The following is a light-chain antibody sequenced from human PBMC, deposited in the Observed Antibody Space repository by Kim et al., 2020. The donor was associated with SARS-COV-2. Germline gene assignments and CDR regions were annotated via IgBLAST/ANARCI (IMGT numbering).Light chain of an antibody. Sequence: DIQMTQSPSSLSASVGDRVTITCRASQTIHIYLNWYQQKPGKAPKLLIESASSLQSGVPLRFSGSGSGTEFTLTISRVQPEDFAPYYCQQSYNTPPITFGQGTRLEIK. CDR3: QQSYNTPPIT. J-gene: IGKJ5*01. V-gene: IGKV1-39*01. CDR1: QTIHIY. CDR2: SAS.